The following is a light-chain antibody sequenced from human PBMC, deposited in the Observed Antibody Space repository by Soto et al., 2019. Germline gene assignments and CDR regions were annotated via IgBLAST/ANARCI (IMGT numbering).Light chain of an antibody. CDR1: QSVSSP. V-gene: IGKV3-11*01. CDR2: DAS. J-gene: IGKJ2*01. Sequence: EIVLTQSPATLSLSPGERATLSCRASQSVSSPLGWYQQIPGQAPRLLIYDASNRATGIPARFSGSGSGTDFTLTISSLEPEDFAVYYCQQRSNWPRTFGQGTKLEIK. CDR3: QQRSNWPRT.